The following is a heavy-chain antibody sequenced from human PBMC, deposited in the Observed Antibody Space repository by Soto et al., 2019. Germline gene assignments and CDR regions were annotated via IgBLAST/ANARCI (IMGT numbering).Heavy chain of an antibody. CDR3: ARGRYGDY. V-gene: IGHV1-18*01. CDR1: GYAFTTYG. CDR2: ISAHNGNT. D-gene: IGHD1-1*01. J-gene: IGHJ4*02. Sequence: QVHLVQSGAEVKKHGAPVKVSCKGSGYAFTTYGITGVRQAPGQRLEWMGWISAHNGNTNYARKLQGRVTVTRDTPTSTAYMELRSLRSDATAVFYGARGRYGDYLCQGARVTFPS.